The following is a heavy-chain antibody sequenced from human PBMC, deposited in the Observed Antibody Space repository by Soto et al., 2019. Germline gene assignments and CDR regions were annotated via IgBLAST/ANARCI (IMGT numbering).Heavy chain of an antibody. J-gene: IGHJ3*02. CDR1: GFSLSTSGVG. CDR2: IYWDDDK. CDR3: AHSRYYYDSGPYYYPARYHAAFDI. V-gene: IGHV2-5*02. D-gene: IGHD3-22*01. Sequence: SGPTLVNPTQTLTLTCTFSGFSLSTSGVGVGWIRQPPGKALEWLALIYWDDDKRYSPSLKSRLTITKDTSKNQVVLTMTNMDPVDTATYYCAHSRYYYDSGPYYYPARYHAAFDIWRQGTMVTVSS.